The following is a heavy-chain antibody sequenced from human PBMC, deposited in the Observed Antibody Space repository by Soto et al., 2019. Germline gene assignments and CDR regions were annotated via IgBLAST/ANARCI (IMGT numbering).Heavy chain of an antibody. Sequence: EVQLVESGGGLVQPGGSLRPPCAASGFTFSGYWMSWVRQAPGKGLEWVANIKQDGNEQFYVDSVKGRFTISRDNAKNSLYLQMNSLRAEDTAVYYCAREAVWGQGTTVTVSS. CDR1: GFTFSGYW. CDR3: AREAV. CDR2: IKQDGNEQ. V-gene: IGHV3-7*05. J-gene: IGHJ6*02.